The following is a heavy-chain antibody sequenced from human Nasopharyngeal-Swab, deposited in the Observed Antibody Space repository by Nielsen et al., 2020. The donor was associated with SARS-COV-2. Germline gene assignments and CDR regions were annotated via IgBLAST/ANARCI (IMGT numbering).Heavy chain of an antibody. Sequence: GGSLRLSCAASGFTSSSYWMHWVRQAPGKGLVWVSRINSDGSSTSYADSVKGRFTISRDNAKNTLYLQMNSLRAEDTAVYYCARDLRFFTPSNYYYYGMDVWGQGTTVTVSS. CDR2: INSDGSST. CDR3: ARDLRFFTPSNYYYYGMDV. D-gene: IGHD3-3*01. V-gene: IGHV3-74*01. CDR1: GFTSSSYW. J-gene: IGHJ6*02.